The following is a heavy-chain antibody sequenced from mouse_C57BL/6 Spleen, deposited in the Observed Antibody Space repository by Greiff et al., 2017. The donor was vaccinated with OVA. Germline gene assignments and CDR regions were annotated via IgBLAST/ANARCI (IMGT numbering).Heavy chain of an antibody. V-gene: IGHV1-82*01. D-gene: IGHD2-5*01. CDR1: GYAFSSSW. CDR3: ATVTPFAY. Sequence: VQLQQSGPELVKPGASVKISCKASGYAFSSSWMNWVKQRPGKGLEWIGRIYPGDGDTNYNGKFKGKATLTADKSSSTAYMQLSSLTSEDSAVYFCATVTPFAYWGQGTLVTVSA. J-gene: IGHJ3*01. CDR2: IYPGDGDT.